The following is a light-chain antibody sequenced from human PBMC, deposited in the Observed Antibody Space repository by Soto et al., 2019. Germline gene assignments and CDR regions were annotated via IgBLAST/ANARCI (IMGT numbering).Light chain of an antibody. CDR1: QSVTNN. Sequence: EVVMTQTPATLSVSPGERVTLSCRASQSVTNNLAWYQQKAGQAPRRLIYDASTRATGVTPTFSGSGSGTKFTLTISSLQSEEFAVYYCQQYSDWPPFTFGPGTKVDI. CDR2: DAS. J-gene: IGKJ3*01. CDR3: QQYSDWPPFT. V-gene: IGKV3-15*01.